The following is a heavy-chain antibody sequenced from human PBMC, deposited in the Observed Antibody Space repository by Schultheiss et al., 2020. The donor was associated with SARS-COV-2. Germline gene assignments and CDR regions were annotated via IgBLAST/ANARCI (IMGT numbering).Heavy chain of an antibody. Sequence: SETLSLTCTVSGGSISSSSYYWGWIRQPPGKGLEWIGYIYYSGSTYYNPSLKSRVTISVDTSKNQFSLKLSSVTAADTAVYYCARDYCSSTSCYYYYGMDVWGQGTTVTVSS. CDR2: IYYSGST. CDR3: ARDYCSSTSCYYYYGMDV. D-gene: IGHD2-2*01. V-gene: IGHV4-39*07. CDR1: GGSISSSSYY. J-gene: IGHJ6*02.